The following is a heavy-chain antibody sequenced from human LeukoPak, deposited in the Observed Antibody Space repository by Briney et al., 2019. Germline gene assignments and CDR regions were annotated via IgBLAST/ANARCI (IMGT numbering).Heavy chain of an antibody. CDR2: IYYSGST. D-gene: IGHD4-11*01. Sequence: PSETLSLTCTVSGGSISSSSYYWGWIRQPPGKGLEWIGSIYYSGSTYYNPSLKSRVTISVDTSKNQFSLKLSSVTAADTAVYYCARIKRSNYPNVGPDYWGQGTLVTVSS. CDR1: GGSISSSSYY. J-gene: IGHJ4*02. CDR3: ARIKRSNYPNVGPDY. V-gene: IGHV4-39*01.